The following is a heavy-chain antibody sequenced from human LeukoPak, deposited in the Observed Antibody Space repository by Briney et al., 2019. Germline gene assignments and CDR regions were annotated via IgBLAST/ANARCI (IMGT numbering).Heavy chain of an antibody. CDR3: ACLTTADAFDI. Sequence: NPSETLSLTCTVSGYSISSGYYWGWIRQPPGKGLEWIGSIYHSGKTYYNPSLKSRVTISVDTSKNQFSLKLSSVTAADTAVYYCACLTTADAFDIWGQGTMVTVSS. V-gene: IGHV4-38-2*02. J-gene: IGHJ3*02. D-gene: IGHD3-22*01. CDR2: IYHSGKT. CDR1: GYSISSGYY.